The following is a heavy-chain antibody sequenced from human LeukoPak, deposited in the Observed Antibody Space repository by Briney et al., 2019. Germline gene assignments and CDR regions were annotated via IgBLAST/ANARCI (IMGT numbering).Heavy chain of an antibody. J-gene: IGHJ4*02. V-gene: IGHV1-18*01. CDR3: ARSTSEPTAFDY. D-gene: IGHD2-2*01. Sequence: ASVKVSCTASGYTFTSYGISWVRQAPGQGLEWMGWISAYNGNTNYAQKLQGRVTMTTDTSTSTAYMELRSLRSDDTAVYYCARSTSEPTAFDYWGQGTLVTVSS. CDR1: GYTFTSYG. CDR2: ISAYNGNT.